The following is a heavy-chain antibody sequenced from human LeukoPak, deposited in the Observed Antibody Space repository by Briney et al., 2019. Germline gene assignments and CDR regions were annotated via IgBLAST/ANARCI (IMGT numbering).Heavy chain of an antibody. Sequence: PGGSLRLSCAASGFTFSSYEMNWVRQAPGKGLGWVSYISSSGSTIYYADSVKGRFTISRDNANNSLYLQMNSLRAEDTAVYYCARDRNYYYYGMDVWGKGTTVTVSS. CDR1: GFTFSSYE. CDR2: ISSSGSTI. V-gene: IGHV3-48*03. CDR3: ARDRNYYYYGMDV. J-gene: IGHJ6*04.